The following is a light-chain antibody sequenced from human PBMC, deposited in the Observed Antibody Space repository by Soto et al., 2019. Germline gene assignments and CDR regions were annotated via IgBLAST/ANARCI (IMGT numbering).Light chain of an antibody. CDR1: QSVRSSY. CDR2: GTS. CDR3: QQYGNSPRFT. V-gene: IGKV3-20*01. J-gene: IGKJ3*01. Sequence: EIVLTQSPGTLSLSPGERATLACRARQSVRSSYLAWYQQKPGQAPRLLLYGTSTRATGIPDRFSGSGSGTDFTLTISRLEPEDFAVYYCQQYGNSPRFTFGPGTKVDIK.